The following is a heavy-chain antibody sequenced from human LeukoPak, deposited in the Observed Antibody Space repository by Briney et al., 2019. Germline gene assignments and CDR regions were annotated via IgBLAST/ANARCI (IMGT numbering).Heavy chain of an antibody. J-gene: IGHJ4*02. D-gene: IGHD2-8*01. CDR1: GYSISSGYY. CDR2: IYHSGST. Sequence: SETLSLTCAVSGYSISSGYYWGWIRQPPGKGLEWIGSIYHSGSTYYNPSLKSRVTISVDTSKNQFSLKLSSVTAADTAVYYCARMVYAMNVIDYWGQGTLVTVSS. CDR3: ARMVYAMNVIDY. V-gene: IGHV4-38-2*01.